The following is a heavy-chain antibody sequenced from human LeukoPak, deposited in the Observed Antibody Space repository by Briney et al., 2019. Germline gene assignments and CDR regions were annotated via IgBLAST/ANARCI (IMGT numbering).Heavy chain of an antibody. CDR2: IYPGDSDT. J-gene: IGHJ6*02. V-gene: IGHV5-51*01. CDR3: ARHRVVVATHGRWSPRYYYGMDV. Sequence: GESLKISCKGSGYSFTSYWIGWVRQMPGKGLEWMGIIYPGDSDTRYSPSFQGQVTISADKSISTADLQWSSLKASDTAMDYCARHRVVVATHGRWSPRYYYGMDVWGQGTTVTVSS. CDR1: GYSFTSYW. D-gene: IGHD2-15*01.